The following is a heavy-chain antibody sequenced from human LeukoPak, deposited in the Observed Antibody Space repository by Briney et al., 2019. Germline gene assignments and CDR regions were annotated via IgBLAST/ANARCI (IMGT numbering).Heavy chain of an antibody. D-gene: IGHD3-22*01. CDR2: IYHSGST. CDR1: GYSISSGYY. CDR3: ARHYYDSSGHHFDY. J-gene: IGHJ4*02. V-gene: IGHV4-38-2*01. Sequence: SETLSLTCAVSGYSISSGYYWGWIRQPPGKGLEWIGSIYHSGSTYKNPSLKSRVTISVDTSKNQFSLKLSSVTAADTAVYYCARHYYDSSGHHFDYWGQGTLVTVSS.